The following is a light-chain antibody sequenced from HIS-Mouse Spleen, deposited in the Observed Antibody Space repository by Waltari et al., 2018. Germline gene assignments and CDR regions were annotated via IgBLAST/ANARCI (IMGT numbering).Light chain of an antibody. J-gene: IGLJ2*01. V-gene: IGLV3-10*01. CDR2: EDS. CDR1: DLPINY. Sequence: SYELTQPPSVSVSPGQTARLTFAGDDLPINYAYWYRQKSGQAPGLAIYEDSKRPPGIPERFSGSSSGKMATLTISGAQVEDEADYYCYSTDSSGNHRVFGGGTKLTVL. CDR3: YSTDSSGNHRV.